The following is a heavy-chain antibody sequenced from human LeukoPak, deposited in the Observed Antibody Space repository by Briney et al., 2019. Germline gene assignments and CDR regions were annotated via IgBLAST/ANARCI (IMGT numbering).Heavy chain of an antibody. D-gene: IGHD6-19*01. CDR3: ARQAVAGDYYFDY. V-gene: IGHV1-2*02. Sequence: ASVKVSCKASGYTFTGYYMHCVRQAPGQGLEWMGWINPNSGGTNYAQKFQGRVTMTRDTSISTAYMGLSRLRSDDTAVYYCARQAVAGDYYFDYWGQGTLVTVSS. J-gene: IGHJ4*02. CDR2: INPNSGGT. CDR1: GYTFTGYY.